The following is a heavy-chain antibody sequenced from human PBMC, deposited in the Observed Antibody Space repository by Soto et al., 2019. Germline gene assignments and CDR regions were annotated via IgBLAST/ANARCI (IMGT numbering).Heavy chain of an antibody. D-gene: IGHD1-26*01. CDR2: INADGSHT. CDR3: VKDTGIDTAFNWFDP. V-gene: IGHV3-74*01. J-gene: IGHJ5*02. Sequence: GGSLRLSCAASGFTFSSFWMHWVRQTPEKGLMWVSRINADGSHTDYAESVRGRFTISRDNAKNTLYLQMDSLRAEDTALYYCVKDTGIDTAFNWFDPWGQGTLVTVSS. CDR1: GFTFSSFW.